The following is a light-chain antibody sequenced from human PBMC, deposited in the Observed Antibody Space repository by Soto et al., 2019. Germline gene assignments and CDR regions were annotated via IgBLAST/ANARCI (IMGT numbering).Light chain of an antibody. CDR1: SSDVGGYNY. CDR3: CSYANTFDFV. V-gene: IGLV2-11*01. CDR2: DVS. J-gene: IGLJ1*01. Sequence: QSALTQPRSVSGSLGQSVTISCTGTSSDVGGYNYVSWYQHNPGRAPKLLIYDVSKRPSGVPDRFSGSKSGNTASLTISGLQADDEVDYYCCSYANTFDFVFGTGTKVTVL.